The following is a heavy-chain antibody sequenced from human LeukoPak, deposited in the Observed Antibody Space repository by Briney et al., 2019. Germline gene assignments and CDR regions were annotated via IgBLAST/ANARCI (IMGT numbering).Heavy chain of an antibody. D-gene: IGHD1-14*01. J-gene: IGHJ4*02. CDR2: IGSSGDAT. CDR3: ARGTTDLDY. V-gene: IGHV3-23*01. CDR1: GFTLNNYA. Sequence: GGSLRLSCAASGFTLNNYAMNWVRQAPGKGLEWVSLIGSSGDATYYADSVQGRFTISRDNSRNTLYLHIDSLRVEDTATYYCARGTTDLDYWGQGTRVIVSS.